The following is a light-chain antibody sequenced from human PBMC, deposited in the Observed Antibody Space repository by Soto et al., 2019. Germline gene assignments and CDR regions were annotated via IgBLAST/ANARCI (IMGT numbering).Light chain of an antibody. Sequence: DIQLTQSPSFLSASVGDRVTITCRASQGISSYLAWYQQKPGKAPKLLIYAASTLQSGVPSRFSGSGSGTEFTLTLSSLQPDDFATYYCQQLNSYPLTFGGGTKVDIK. CDR1: QGISSY. J-gene: IGKJ4*01. CDR3: QQLNSYPLT. V-gene: IGKV1-9*01. CDR2: AAS.